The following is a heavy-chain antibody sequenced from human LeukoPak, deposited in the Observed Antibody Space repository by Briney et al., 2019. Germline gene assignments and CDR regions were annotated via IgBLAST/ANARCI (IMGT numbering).Heavy chain of an antibody. J-gene: IGHJ4*02. CDR1: GFTFISYW. Sequence: GGSLRLSCAASGFTFISYWMSWVRQAPGKGLERVANIKQDGSEKYYVDSVKGRFTISRDNAKNSMYLQINRLRAEDTAVYYCARDIASSCYYFDYWGQGTLVTVSS. V-gene: IGHV3-7*01. CDR3: ARDIASSCYYFDY. CDR2: IKQDGSEK. D-gene: IGHD3-22*01.